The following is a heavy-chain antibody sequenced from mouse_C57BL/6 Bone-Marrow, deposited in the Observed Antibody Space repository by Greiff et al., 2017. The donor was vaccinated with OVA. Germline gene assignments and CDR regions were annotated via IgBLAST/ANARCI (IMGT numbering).Heavy chain of an antibody. CDR3: ARSNYVGFAY. Sequence: QVQLKESGPELVKPGASVKISCKASGYAFSSSWMNWVKQRPGKGLEWIGRIYPGDGDTNYNGKFKGKATLTADKSSSTAYMQLSSLTSGDSAVYFCARSNYVGFAYWGQGTLVTVSA. CDR2: IYPGDGDT. V-gene: IGHV1-82*01. D-gene: IGHD2-1*01. CDR1: GYAFSSSW. J-gene: IGHJ3*01.